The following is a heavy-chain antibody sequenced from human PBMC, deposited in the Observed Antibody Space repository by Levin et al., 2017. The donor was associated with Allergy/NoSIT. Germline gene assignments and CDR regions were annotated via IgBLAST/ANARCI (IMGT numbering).Heavy chain of an antibody. J-gene: IGHJ3*02. Sequence: PGGSLRLSCAASGFTFDDYAMHWVRQAPGKGLEWVSGISWNSGSIGYADSVKGRFTISRDNAKNSLYLQMNSLRAEDTALYYCAKVYEAASRYDAFDIWGQGTMVTVSS. V-gene: IGHV3-9*01. CDR1: GFTFDDYA. CDR3: AKVYEAASRYDAFDI. D-gene: IGHD2-8*01. CDR2: ISWNSGSI.